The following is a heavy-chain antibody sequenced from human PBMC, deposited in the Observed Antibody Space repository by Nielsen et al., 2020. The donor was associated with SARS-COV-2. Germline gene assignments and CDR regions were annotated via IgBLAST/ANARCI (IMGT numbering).Heavy chain of an antibody. Sequence: GGSLRLSCEVSGFAFRYYVMHWVRQAPGKGLEWVAVISDDGNNGSYADSVKGRFTISRDNSKNTLSLQMTSLRPEDTAVYYCARVMVYKNGYGYYFDYWGQGTLFTVSS. CDR3: ARVMVYKNGYGYYFDY. V-gene: IGHV3-30-3*01. CDR1: GFAFRYYV. J-gene: IGHJ4*02. D-gene: IGHD5-18*01. CDR2: ISDDGNNG.